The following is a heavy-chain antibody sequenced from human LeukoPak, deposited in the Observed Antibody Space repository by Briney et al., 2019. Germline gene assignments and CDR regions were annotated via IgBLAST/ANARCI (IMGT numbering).Heavy chain of an antibody. D-gene: IGHD2-15*01. V-gene: IGHV4-34*01. CDR1: GGSFSGYY. Sequence: PSETLSLTCAVYGGSFSGYYWTWIRQPPGKGLERVGQINHSGDTSYNPSLKSRATMSVDTSTNQFSLKLTSLTAADTAVYYCARGRDCSGGSCFSWYFDLWGRGTLVTVSS. CDR3: ARGRDCSGGSCFSWYFDL. CDR2: INHSGDT. J-gene: IGHJ2*01.